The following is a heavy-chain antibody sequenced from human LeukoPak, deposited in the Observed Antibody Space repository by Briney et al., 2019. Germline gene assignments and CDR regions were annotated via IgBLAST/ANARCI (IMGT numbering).Heavy chain of an antibody. CDR1: GGSISIHN. V-gene: IGHV4-4*07. J-gene: IGHJ6*02. CDR3: ARDRGFGGNGMDV. CDR2: IYSSGIT. D-gene: IGHD2-15*01. Sequence: PSETLSLTCTVSGGSISIHNWSWIRQRAGKGLEWIGRIYSSGITNYNPSLKSRVTMSVDTSKKQFSLKLSSVTAADTAVYYCARDRGFGGNGMDVWGQGTTVTVSS.